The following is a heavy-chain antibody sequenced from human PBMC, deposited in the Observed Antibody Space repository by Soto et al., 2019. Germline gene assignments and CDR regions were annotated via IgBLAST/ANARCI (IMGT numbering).Heavy chain of an antibody. D-gene: IGHD2-8*01. Sequence: SVKVSCKASGFTFTSSAVQWVRQARGQRLEWIGWIGVGSGNRHYAQKFQERVTIIRDMSTNTAYMELSSLRSEDTAVYYCAALGVNFDHWGQGTLVTVSS. J-gene: IGHJ4*02. CDR1: GFTFTSSA. V-gene: IGHV1-58*01. CDR2: IGVGSGNR. CDR3: AALGVNFDH.